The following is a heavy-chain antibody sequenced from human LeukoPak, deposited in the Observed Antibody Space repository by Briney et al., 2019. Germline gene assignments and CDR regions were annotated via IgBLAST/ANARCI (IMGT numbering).Heavy chain of an antibody. V-gene: IGHV1-46*01. CDR3: VRGASSIAALNPFWYFDL. J-gene: IGHJ2*01. CDR1: GYTLTSYY. CDR2: TNPSGGST. Sequence: ASVKVSCKASGYTLTSYYMHWVRQGPGQGLEWMGITNPSGGSTSYAQKFQGRVTMTRDTSTNTVYMELSSLRSGDTAVFYCVRGASSIAALNPFWYFDLWGRGTLVTVSS. D-gene: IGHD6-6*01.